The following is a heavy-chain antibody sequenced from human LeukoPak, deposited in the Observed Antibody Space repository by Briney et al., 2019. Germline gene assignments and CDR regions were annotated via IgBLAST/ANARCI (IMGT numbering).Heavy chain of an antibody. CDR2: IYYSGST. CDR1: GGSISSSSYY. J-gene: IGHJ3*02. Sequence: SETLSLTCTVSGGSISSSSYYWGWIRQPPGKGLEWIGSIYYSGSTYYNPSLKSRVTISVDTSKNQFSLKLSSVTAADTAVYYCARHMTVVVTYDAFDIWGQGTMVTVSS. CDR3: ARHMTVVVTYDAFDI. V-gene: IGHV4-39*01. D-gene: IGHD3-22*01.